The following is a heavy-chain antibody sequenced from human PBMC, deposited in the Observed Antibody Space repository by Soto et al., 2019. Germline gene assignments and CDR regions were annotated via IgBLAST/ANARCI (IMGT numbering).Heavy chain of an antibody. CDR1: GFTFNVYG. V-gene: IGHV1-69*06. J-gene: IGHJ6*02. Sequence: QVQLVQSGAEVKNPGSSVKVSCKTSGFTFNVYGIHWVRQAPGQGLEWMGGLITIYNAPYYAQKFQGRVTITADKSTTTVHLELSSLRSEDTAVYFCARVREPHLDHYGLDVWGQGTTVTVS. CDR2: LITIYNAP. D-gene: IGHD1-1*01. CDR3: ARVREPHLDHYGLDV.